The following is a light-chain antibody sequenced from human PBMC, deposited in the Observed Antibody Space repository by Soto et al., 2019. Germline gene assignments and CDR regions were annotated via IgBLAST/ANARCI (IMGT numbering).Light chain of an antibody. CDR1: SPDFG. CDR3: SSYSSTTTL. CDR2: EVS. J-gene: IGLJ2*01. Sequence: QSALTQPASVSGPPGQSITISCSGISPDFGVSWYQHFPGKAPKLLIFEVSNRPSGVSTRFSGSKSGNMAFLTISGLQSEDEGLYHCSSYSSTTTLFGGGTKLTVL. V-gene: IGLV2-14*01.